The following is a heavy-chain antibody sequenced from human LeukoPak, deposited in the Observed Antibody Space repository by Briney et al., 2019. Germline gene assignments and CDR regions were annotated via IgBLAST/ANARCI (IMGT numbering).Heavy chain of an antibody. CDR3: AGADIYSGYAYDAFDI. Sequence: SETLSLTCAVSGGSISNYYWSWIRQPPGKGLEWIGYVYYSGSTNYNPSLKSRVTMSVDTSKNQFSLKLSSVTAADTAVYYCAGADIYSGYAYDAFDIWGQGTMVTVSS. J-gene: IGHJ3*02. CDR1: GGSISNYY. V-gene: IGHV4-59*01. D-gene: IGHD5-12*01. CDR2: VYYSGST.